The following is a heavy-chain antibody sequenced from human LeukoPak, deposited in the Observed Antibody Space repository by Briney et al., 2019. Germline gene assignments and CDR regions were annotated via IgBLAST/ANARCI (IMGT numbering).Heavy chain of an antibody. D-gene: IGHD5-24*01. J-gene: IGHJ4*02. CDR3: ARGRKDDRRDGYIFDY. CDR1: GYTFTSYY. Sequence: GASVKVSCKASGYTFTSYYMHWVRQAPGQGLEWMGIINPSGGSTSYAQKFQGRVAITRNTSISTAYMELSSLRSEDTAVYYCARGRKDDRRDGYIFDYWGQGTLVTVSS. V-gene: IGHV1-46*01. CDR2: INPSGGST.